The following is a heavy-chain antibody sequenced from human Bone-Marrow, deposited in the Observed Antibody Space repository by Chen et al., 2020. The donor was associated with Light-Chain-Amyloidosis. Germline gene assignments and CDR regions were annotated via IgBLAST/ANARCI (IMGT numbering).Heavy chain of an antibody. D-gene: IGHD6-25*01. CDR1: GFAFSSSE. V-gene: IGHV3-48*04. Sequence: EVQLVESGGGLVQPGGSLRLSCAASGFAFSSSEMNWVRQAPGKGREWISYITESSSVTRYADSVRGRFTISRDNFRNSLYLQMESLRVEDTSVYYGVRQRCSGCLLDFWGQGSLVTVSS. J-gene: IGHJ4*02. CDR3: VRQRCSGCLLDF. CDR2: ITESSSVT.